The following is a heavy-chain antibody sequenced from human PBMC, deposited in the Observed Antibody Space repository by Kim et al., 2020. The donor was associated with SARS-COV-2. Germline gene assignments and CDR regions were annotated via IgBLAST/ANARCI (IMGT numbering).Heavy chain of an antibody. CDR1: GGSFSGYY. V-gene: IGHV4-34*01. CDR2: INHSGST. J-gene: IGHJ4*01. CDR3: ARALDCSSTSCFVAHFDC. Sequence: SETLSLTCAVYGGSFSGYYWSWIRQPPGKGLEWIGEINHSGSTNYNPSLKSRVTISVDTSKNQFSLKLSSVTAADTAVYYCARALDCSSTSCFVAHFDC. D-gene: IGHD2-2*01.